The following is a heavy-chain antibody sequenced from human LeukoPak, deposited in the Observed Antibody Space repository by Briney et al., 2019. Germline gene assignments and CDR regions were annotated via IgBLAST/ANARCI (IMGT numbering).Heavy chain of an antibody. CDR2: ISYAGSNK. Sequence: PGGSLRLSCAASGFTFSDYAMHWVRQAPGKGLEWVAIISYAGSNKYYADSVKGRFTVSRDNSKNTLYLQMNGLRADDTAVYYCARGNYYDTSGLSWYWGQGTLVTVSS. CDR1: GFTFSDYA. D-gene: IGHD3-22*01. J-gene: IGHJ4*02. V-gene: IGHV3-30-3*01. CDR3: ARGNYYDTSGLSWY.